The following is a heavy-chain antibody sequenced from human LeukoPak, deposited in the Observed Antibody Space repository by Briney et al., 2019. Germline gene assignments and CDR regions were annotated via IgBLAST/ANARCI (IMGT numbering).Heavy chain of an antibody. CDR3: VKDSGWCHFDS. CDR1: GFTFSHSW. Sequence: GGSLRLSCVASGFTFSHSWMTWVRQAPGKGLEWVGHIKEDGSSQNYADSVKGRFTISRDNAKRSLHLQMNGLRAEDTAMYYCVKDSGWCHFDSWGQGTLVTVSS. CDR2: IKEDGSSQ. V-gene: IGHV3-7*03. J-gene: IGHJ4*02. D-gene: IGHD6-19*01.